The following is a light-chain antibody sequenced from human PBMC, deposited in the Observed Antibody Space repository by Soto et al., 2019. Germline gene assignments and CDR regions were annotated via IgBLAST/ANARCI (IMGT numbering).Light chain of an antibody. CDR2: KAS. V-gene: IGKV1-5*03. CDR3: QYWDNYSWT. J-gene: IGKJ1*01. CDR1: QSINDW. Sequence: DIQMTQSPSTLSASVRDRVTITCRASQSINDWLAWYQQKPGKAPKFLIYKASNLEDGVPSRFSGSGSGTEFPLTISRVQPDDFATYYCQYWDNYSWTFGQGTKVEIK.